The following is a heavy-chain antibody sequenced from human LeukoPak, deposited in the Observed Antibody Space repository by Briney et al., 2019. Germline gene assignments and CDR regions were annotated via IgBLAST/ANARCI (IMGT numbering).Heavy chain of an antibody. Sequence: GGSLRLSYAASGFTFSSYSINWVRQAPGKGLQWVSSISSSSSYIYYADSVKGRFTISRDNAENSVYLQMNSLRAEDTAVYDCARDRWFDPWGKGNLVTVSS. J-gene: IGHJ5*02. V-gene: IGHV3-21*01. CDR2: ISSSSSYI. CDR1: GFTFSSYS. CDR3: ARDRWFDP.